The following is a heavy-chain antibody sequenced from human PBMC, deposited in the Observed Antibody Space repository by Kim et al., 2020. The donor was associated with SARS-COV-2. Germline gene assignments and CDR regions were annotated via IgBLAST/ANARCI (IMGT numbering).Heavy chain of an antibody. CDR1: GYPFTAYY. CDR2: INPNTGAT. V-gene: IGHV1-2*02. J-gene: IGHJ4*02. D-gene: IGHD3-3*01. CDR3: ARVDFQHYFDN. Sequence: ASVKVSCKASGYPFTAYYLHWVQQAPGQGLEWMGWINPNTGATAYAQKFQGRVTMTTDTSISTVYMDLSGLRSDDTAVYYFARVDFQHYFDNWGQGTQVTVSS.